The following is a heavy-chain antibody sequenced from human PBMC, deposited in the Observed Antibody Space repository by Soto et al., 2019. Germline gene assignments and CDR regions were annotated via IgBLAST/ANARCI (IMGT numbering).Heavy chain of an antibody. CDR1: GGSVSDKTYY. V-gene: IGHV4-61*01. CDR3: ARTTAVPNTLRQRYFFYY. CDR2: VYYSGTT. Sequence: PSDTLSLTYSVSGGSVSDKTYYWSWIRQPPGKRLEWIGYVYYSGTTNYNPSLKSRVTISVDLSKNRFSLRLSSVTTADTALYYCARTTAVPNTLRQRYFFYYWGKGTLVIVSS. D-gene: IGHD2-2*01. J-gene: IGHJ4*02.